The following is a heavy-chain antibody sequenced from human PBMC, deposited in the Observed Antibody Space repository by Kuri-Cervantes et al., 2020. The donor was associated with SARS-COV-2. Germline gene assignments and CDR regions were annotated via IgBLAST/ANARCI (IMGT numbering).Heavy chain of an antibody. CDR2: IYYSGNT. CDR1: GGSISSGGYY. V-gene: IGHV4-39*07. J-gene: IGHJ5*02. D-gene: IGHD6-13*01. CDR3: ARDRGRIAAAGIGWFDP. Sequence: GSLRLSCTVSGGSISSGGYYWGWIRQSPGKGLEWIGSIYYSGNTLYNPSLKSRLTISVDTSKKQFSLNLSSVTAADTAVYYCARDRGRIAAAGIGWFDPWGQGTLVTVSS.